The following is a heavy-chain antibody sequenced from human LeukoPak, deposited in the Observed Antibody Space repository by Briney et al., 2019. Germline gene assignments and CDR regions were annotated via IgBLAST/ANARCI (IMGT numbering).Heavy chain of an antibody. Sequence: SETLSLTCTVSGGSISSSSYYWGWLRQPPGKGLEWLGSIYYSGSTYYNPSLKSRVTISVDTSKNQFSLKLSSVTAADTAVYYCARQRQWLGYAFDIWGQGTMVTVSS. D-gene: IGHD6-19*01. CDR1: GGSISSSSYY. CDR2: IYYSGST. V-gene: IGHV4-39*01. CDR3: ARQRQWLGYAFDI. J-gene: IGHJ3*02.